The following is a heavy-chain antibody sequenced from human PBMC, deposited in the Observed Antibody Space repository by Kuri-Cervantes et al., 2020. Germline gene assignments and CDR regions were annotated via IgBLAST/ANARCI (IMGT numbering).Heavy chain of an antibody. CDR1: GGSISSGDYY. CDR2: IYYSGST. J-gene: IGHJ4*02. V-gene: IGHV4-30-4*01. D-gene: IGHD6-13*01. Sequence: SETLSLTCTVSGGSISSGDYYWSWIRQPPGKGLEWIGYIYYSGSTYYNPSLKSRVTISVDTSKNQFSLKLSSVTAADTAVYYCARGIAAAAIPFDYWGQGTLVTVSS. CDR3: ARGIAAAAIPFDY.